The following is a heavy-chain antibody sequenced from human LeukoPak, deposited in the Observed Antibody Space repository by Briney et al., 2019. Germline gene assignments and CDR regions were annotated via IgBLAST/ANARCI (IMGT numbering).Heavy chain of an antibody. D-gene: IGHD1-1*01. J-gene: IGHJ4*02. V-gene: IGHV3-9*01. Sequence: GGSLRLSCAASGFTFDDYAMHWVRQAPGKGLEWVSGISWNSGSIGYADSVKGRFTISRDNAKNSLYLQMNSLRAEDTALYYCARRTYYYDAWGQGTLVTVSS. CDR1: GFTFDDYA. CDR2: ISWNSGSI. CDR3: ARRTYYYDA.